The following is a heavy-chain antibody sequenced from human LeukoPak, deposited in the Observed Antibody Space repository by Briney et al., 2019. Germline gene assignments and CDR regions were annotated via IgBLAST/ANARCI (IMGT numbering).Heavy chain of an antibody. CDR3: AKGGSGWYKYDC. CDR2: ISGSGGTT. J-gene: IGHJ4*02. V-gene: IGHV3-23*01. Sequence: GGSLRLSCTASGFTFSSYAMSWARQAPGKGLEWVSVISGSGGTTYYADSVKGRFTISRDNSKNTLYLQMDSLRAEDTAVYYCAKGGSGWYKYDCWGQGTLVSVSS. D-gene: IGHD6-19*01. CDR1: GFTFSSYA.